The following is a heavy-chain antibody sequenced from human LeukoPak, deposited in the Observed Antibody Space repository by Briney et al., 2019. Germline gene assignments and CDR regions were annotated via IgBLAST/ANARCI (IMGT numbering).Heavy chain of an antibody. CDR1: GFTFSRYS. Sequence: GGSLRLSCAASGFTFSRYSMNWVRQAPGKGLEWVSSISSSSSTIYYADSVKGRFTISRDNAKNSLYLQMNSLRDEDTAVYYCARDRMRWELVGIFDYWGQGTLVTVSS. D-gene: IGHD1-26*01. J-gene: IGHJ4*02. V-gene: IGHV3-48*02. CDR2: ISSSSSTI. CDR3: ARDRMRWELVGIFDY.